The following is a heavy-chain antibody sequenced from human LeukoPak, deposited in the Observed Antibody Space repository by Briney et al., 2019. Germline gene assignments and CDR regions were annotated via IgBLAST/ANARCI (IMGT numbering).Heavy chain of an antibody. V-gene: IGHV3-33*01. D-gene: IGHD4-17*01. CDR2: IWYDGSNK. Sequence: GGSLRLSCAASGFTFSSYGMQWVRQAPGKGVEWVAVIWYDGSNKYYADSVKGRFTISRDNSKNTLYLQMNSLRAEDTAVYYCARDRRGDYVLDYWGQGTLVTVSS. CDR3: ARDRRGDYVLDY. CDR1: GFTFSSYG. J-gene: IGHJ4*02.